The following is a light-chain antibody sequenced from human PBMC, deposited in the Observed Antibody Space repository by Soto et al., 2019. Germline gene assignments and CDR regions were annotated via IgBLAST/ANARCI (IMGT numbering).Light chain of an antibody. CDR2: AAA. CDR1: QDIRNE. V-gene: IGKV1-6*01. J-gene: IGKJ1*01. CDR3: LPDYNYPRT. Sequence: AIQMNQSPSSLSAFVGDRVTITGRASQDIRNELGWYQQKPGNAPKRLIFAAASVQSGVPSRFSGSRSGPDFTLTISSLQPEDFATYYCLPDYNYPRTFGQGTKVELK.